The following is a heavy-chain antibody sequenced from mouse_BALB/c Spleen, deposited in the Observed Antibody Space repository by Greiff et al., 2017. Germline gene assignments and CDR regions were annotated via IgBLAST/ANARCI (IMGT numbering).Heavy chain of an antibody. CDR2: ISSGSSTI. CDR3: ARNYYRYDGGFDY. Sequence: EVQLVESGGGLVQPGGSRKLSCAASGFTFSSFGMHWVRQAPEKGLEWVAYISSGSSTIYYADTVKGRFTISRDNPKNTLFLQMTSLRSEDTAMYYCARNYYRYDGGFDYWGQGTTLTVSS. V-gene: IGHV5-17*02. D-gene: IGHD2-14*01. CDR1: GFTFSSFG. J-gene: IGHJ2*01.